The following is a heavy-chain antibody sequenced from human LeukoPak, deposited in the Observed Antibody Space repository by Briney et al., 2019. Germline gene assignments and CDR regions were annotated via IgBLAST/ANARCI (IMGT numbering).Heavy chain of an antibody. V-gene: IGHV4-39*01. Sequence: PSETLSLTCTVSGGSISSSSYYWGWIRQPPGKGLEWIGSIYYSGSTYYNPSLKSRVTISVDTSKNQFSLKLSSVTAADTAVYYCARHGGTSRYWGAFDIWGQGTMVTVSS. CDR3: ARHGGTSRYWGAFDI. CDR2: IYYSGST. CDR1: GGSISSSSYY. D-gene: IGHD2-2*01. J-gene: IGHJ3*02.